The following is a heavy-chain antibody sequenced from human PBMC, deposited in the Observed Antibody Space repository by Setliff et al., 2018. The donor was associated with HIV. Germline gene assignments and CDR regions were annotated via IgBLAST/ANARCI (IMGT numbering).Heavy chain of an antibody. J-gene: IGHJ6*03. CDR1: GGSIRNGNYY. CDR2: IYSSGST. V-gene: IGHV4-61*02. D-gene: IGHD6-13*01. CDR3: AREYSSIWATRYYYYMDV. Sequence: PSETLSLTCTVAGGSIRNGNYYWNWIRQPAGKGLEWIGRIYSSGSTNYNPSLKSRVTMSVDTSKNKFSLKLSSVTAADTAVYYCAREYSSIWATRYYYYMDVWGKGTTVTVSS.